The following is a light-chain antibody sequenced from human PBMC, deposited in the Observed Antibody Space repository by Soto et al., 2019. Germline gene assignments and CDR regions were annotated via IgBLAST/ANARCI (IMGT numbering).Light chain of an antibody. CDR2: DAS. CDR1: QSVSRH. J-gene: IGKJ4*01. Sequence: DIVLTQSQDTLSLSPGERATLSCLASQSVSRHLAWYQQKPGQAPRLLIYDASNRATGIPARFSGSGSGTDFTLTISSLEPEDFAVYYCQQRNNWPPVTFGGGTKVDI. V-gene: IGKV3-11*01. CDR3: QQRNNWPPVT.